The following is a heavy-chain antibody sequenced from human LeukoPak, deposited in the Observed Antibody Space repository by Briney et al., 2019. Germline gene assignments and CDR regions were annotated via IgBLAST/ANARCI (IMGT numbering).Heavy chain of an antibody. J-gene: IGHJ4*02. D-gene: IGHD2-2*02. V-gene: IGHV3-73*01. CDR2: ITSTYAT. CDR3: TREGCGATSCYTNDY. CDR1: GFTFSASP. Sequence: GGSLTLSCTASGFTFSASPMHWVRQASGKGLEWVGRITSTYATAYAASVKGRFTISRDDSKSTTYLQMNSLETEDTAVYFCTREGCGATSCYTNDYRGQGTLVTVSS.